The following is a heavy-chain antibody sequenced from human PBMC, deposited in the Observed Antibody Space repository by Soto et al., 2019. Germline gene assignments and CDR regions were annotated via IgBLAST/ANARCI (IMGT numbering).Heavy chain of an antibody. J-gene: IGHJ4*02. Sequence: VQLVQSGAEVKKPGASLMVSCKASGYTFTSYGINWVRQAPGQGLEWMGWISASTGNTNYAESVQGRVILNTDISTSTAYTELRSLTSSDADVYYCARSPRVIVAAKGTLDYWGQGTPVTVSS. CDR3: ARSPRVIVAAKGTLDY. V-gene: IGHV1-18*04. CDR1: GYTFTSYG. CDR2: ISASTGNT. D-gene: IGHD5-12*01.